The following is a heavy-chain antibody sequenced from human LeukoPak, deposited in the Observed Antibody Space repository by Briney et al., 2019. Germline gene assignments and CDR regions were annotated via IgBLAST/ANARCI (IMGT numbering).Heavy chain of an antibody. Sequence: GGSLRLSCAASGFTFSSYSMNWVRQAPGKGLEWVSYISSSSSTIDYADSVKGRFTISRDNAKNSLYLQMNSLRAEDTAVYYCARDQATVVTPFDYWGQGTLVTVSS. J-gene: IGHJ4*02. V-gene: IGHV3-48*01. CDR2: ISSSSSTI. CDR3: ARDQATVVTPFDY. D-gene: IGHD4-23*01. CDR1: GFTFSSYS.